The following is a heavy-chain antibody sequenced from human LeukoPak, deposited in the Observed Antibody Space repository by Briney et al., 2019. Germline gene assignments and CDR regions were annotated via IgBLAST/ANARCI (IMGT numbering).Heavy chain of an antibody. V-gene: IGHV1-46*01. CDR3: ARPSGVGATLYYFHQ. D-gene: IGHD1-26*01. CDR1: GYTFTDDY. Sequence: GASVKVSCKASGYTFTDDYMHWVRQAPGQGFEWMGIINPITGRTSYAQEFQGRVTMTRDTSTSTFYMALSSLRSEDTAVYYCARPSGVGATLYYFHQWGQGTLVTVSS. J-gene: IGHJ4*02. CDR2: INPITGRT.